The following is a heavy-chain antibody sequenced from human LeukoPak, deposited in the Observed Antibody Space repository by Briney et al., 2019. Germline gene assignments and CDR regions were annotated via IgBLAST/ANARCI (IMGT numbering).Heavy chain of an antibody. CDR2: MDHSGRT. CDR3: ARRPTGGMDV. J-gene: IGHJ6*02. V-gene: IGHV4-34*01. Sequence: SETLSLTCAVYGGSFSGYYWSWIRQPPGKGLEWIGEMDHSGRTNSNLSLKSRVTISVDMSRNQFSLRLSSVTAADTAVYYCARRPTGGMDVWGQGTTVTVSS. CDR1: GGSFSGYY.